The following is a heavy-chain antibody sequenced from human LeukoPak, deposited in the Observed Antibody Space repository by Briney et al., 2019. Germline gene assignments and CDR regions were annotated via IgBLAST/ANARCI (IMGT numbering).Heavy chain of an antibody. CDR2: IYSGGST. V-gene: IGHV3-66*01. CDR1: GFTVSSNY. CDR3: ARKGYSYGYEYYFDY. D-gene: IGHD5-18*01. J-gene: IGHJ4*02. Sequence: PGGSLRLSCAASGFTVSSNYMSWVRQAPGKGLEWVSVIYSGGSTYYADSVKGRFTISRDNSKNTLYLQMNSLRAEDTAVYYCARKGYSYGYEYYFDYWGQGTLVTVSS.